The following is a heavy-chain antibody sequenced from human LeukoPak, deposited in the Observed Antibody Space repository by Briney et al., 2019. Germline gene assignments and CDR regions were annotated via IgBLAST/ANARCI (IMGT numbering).Heavy chain of an antibody. Sequence: GGSLRLSCAASGFTFSSYAMSWVRQAPGKGLEWVSAISGSGGSTYYADSVKGRFTISRDNAKNSLYLQMNSLRGDDTAVYYCATVAGDCSGGRCYLLRFDYWGQGTLVTVSS. V-gene: IGHV3-23*01. CDR2: ISGSGGST. CDR3: ATVAGDCSGGRCYLLRFDY. CDR1: GFTFSSYA. J-gene: IGHJ4*02. D-gene: IGHD2-15*01.